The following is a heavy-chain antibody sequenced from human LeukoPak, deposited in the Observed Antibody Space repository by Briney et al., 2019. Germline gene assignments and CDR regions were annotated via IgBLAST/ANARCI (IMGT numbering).Heavy chain of an antibody. CDR2: INLKSGGT. J-gene: IGHJ6*03. D-gene: IGHD6-19*01. CDR3: AGNGYSSGWPPSNYYYYMDV. Sequence: ASVKVSCEASGFTFSGYYMQWVRQAPGQRFEWMGWINLKSGGTLYAEKFEGRVTMTRDTSINTAYMELRSLRSDDTAVYYCAGNGYSSGWPPSNYYYYMDVWGKGTTVTVSS. V-gene: IGHV1-2*02. CDR1: GFTFSGYY.